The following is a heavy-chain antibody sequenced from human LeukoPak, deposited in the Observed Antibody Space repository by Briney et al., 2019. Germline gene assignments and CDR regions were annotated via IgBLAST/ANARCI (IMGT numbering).Heavy chain of an antibody. D-gene: IGHD6-13*01. CDR3: ARRARAAAGTNYYYYMDV. J-gene: IGHJ6*03. Sequence: ASVKVSCKASGGTFSSYAISWVRQAPGQGLEWMGKIIPILGIANYAQKFQGRVTITADESTSTAYMELSSLRSEDTAVYYCARRARAAAGTNYYYYMDVWGKGTTVTVSS. V-gene: IGHV1-69*04. CDR1: GGTFSSYA. CDR2: IIPILGIA.